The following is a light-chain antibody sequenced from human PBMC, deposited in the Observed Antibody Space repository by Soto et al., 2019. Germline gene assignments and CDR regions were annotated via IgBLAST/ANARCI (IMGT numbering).Light chain of an antibody. V-gene: IGLV2-23*02. J-gene: IGLJ2*01. CDR3: CSYAGRATYV. Sequence: QSVLTQPASVSGSPGQSITISCTGPSSDVGSYNLVSWYQQYPGKAPKLIIFEVFKRPSGVSHRFSGFKSGNTASLTISGLQAEDEANYYCCSYAGRATYVFGGGTKLTVL. CDR2: EVF. CDR1: SSDVGSYNL.